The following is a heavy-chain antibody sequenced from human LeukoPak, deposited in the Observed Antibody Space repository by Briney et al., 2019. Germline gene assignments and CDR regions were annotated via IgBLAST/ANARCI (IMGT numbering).Heavy chain of an antibody. J-gene: IGHJ4*02. V-gene: IGHV4-59*01. CDR2: IYYSGST. D-gene: IGHD6-6*01. Sequence: PSETLSLICTVSGGSISSYYWSWIRQPPGKGLEWIGYIYYSGSTNYNPSLKSRVTISVDTSKNQFSLKLSSVTAADTAVYYCARGSSSMGYWGQGTLVTVSS. CDR1: GGSISSYY. CDR3: ARGSSSMGY.